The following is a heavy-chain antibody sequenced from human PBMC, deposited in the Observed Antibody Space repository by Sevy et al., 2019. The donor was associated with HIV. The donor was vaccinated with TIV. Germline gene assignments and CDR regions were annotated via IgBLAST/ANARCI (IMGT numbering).Heavy chain of an antibody. CDR3: ARDRNNYDSSGYPKGMDV. D-gene: IGHD3-22*01. CDR2: TSAYNGNT. CDR1: GYTFTRYG. J-gene: IGHJ6*02. V-gene: IGHV1-18*01. Sequence: ASLKVSCKASGYTFTRYGITWVRQAPGQGLEWMGWTSAYNGNTNYAQKVQGRVTMTTDMSTSTAYMELRSLKSDDTAMYYCARDRNNYDSSGYPKGMDVWGQGATVTVSS.